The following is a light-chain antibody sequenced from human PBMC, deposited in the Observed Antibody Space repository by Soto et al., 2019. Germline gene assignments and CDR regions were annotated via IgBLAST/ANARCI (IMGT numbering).Light chain of an antibody. CDR2: EVS. V-gene: IGLV2-14*01. Sequence: QSVLLQPASVSWSPGQSITISCTGTSSDVGGYIYVSWYQQHPGKAPKLVIYEVSNRPSGVSDRFSGSKSGNTASLTISGLQAEDEADYFCSSYTTGSSVYVFGSGTKVTVL. CDR1: SSDVGGYIY. J-gene: IGLJ1*01. CDR3: SSYTTGSSVYV.